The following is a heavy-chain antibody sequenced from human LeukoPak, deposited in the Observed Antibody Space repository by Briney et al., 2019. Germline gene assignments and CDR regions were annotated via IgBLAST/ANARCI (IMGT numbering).Heavy chain of an antibody. D-gene: IGHD6-19*01. V-gene: IGHV3-74*01. CDR3: VRDSPSGFFDL. J-gene: IGHJ2*01. CDR2: INPDGTVT. Sequence: PGRSLRLSCAASGFTFNNYWTHWVRQAPGKGLVWVSPINPDGTVTTYADSVKGRFTISRDDAKNTLYLQMNSLRAGDTAVYYCVRDSPSGFFDLWGRGTLVTVSS. CDR1: GFTFNNYW.